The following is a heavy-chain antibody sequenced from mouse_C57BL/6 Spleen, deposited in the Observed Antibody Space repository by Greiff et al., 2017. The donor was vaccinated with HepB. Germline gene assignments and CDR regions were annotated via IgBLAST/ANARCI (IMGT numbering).Heavy chain of an antibody. CDR2: ISSGSSTI. CDR1: GFTFSDYG. J-gene: IGHJ2*01. V-gene: IGHV5-17*01. D-gene: IGHD1-1*01. CDR3: AREIGSITTVVAPFDY. Sequence: EVQGVESGGGLVKPGGSLKLSCAASGFTFSDYGMHWVRQAPEKGLEWVAYISSGSSTIYYADTVKGRFTISRDNAKNTLFLQMTSLRSEDTAMYYCAREIGSITTVVAPFDYWGQGTTLTVSS.